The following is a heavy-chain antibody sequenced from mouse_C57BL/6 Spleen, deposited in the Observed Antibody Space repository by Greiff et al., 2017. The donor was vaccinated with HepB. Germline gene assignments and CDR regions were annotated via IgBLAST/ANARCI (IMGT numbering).Heavy chain of an antibody. CDR1: GYTFTSYW. CDR3: ARGDGYDDGTGLYYAMDY. J-gene: IGHJ4*01. V-gene: IGHV1-7*01. D-gene: IGHD2-2*01. Sequence: VQLQQSGAELAKPGASVKLSCKASGYTFTSYWMHWVKQRPGQGLEWIGYINPSSGYTKYNQKFKDKATLTADKSSSTAYMQLSSLTDEDSAVYYCARGDGYDDGTGLYYAMDYWGQGTSVTVSS. CDR2: INPSSGYT.